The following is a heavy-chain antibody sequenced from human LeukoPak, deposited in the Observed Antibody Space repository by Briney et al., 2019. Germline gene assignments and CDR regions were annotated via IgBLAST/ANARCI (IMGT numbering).Heavy chain of an antibody. J-gene: IGHJ4*02. CDR3: AKDQRPMITFGGVIAD. Sequence: GGSLRLSCAASGFTFSRYGMHWVRQAPGKGLEWVALISYDGSNKYYADSVKGRFTISRDNSKNTLYLQMNSLRAEDTAAYYCAKDQRPMITFGGVIADWGQGTLVTVSS. D-gene: IGHD3-16*02. CDR2: ISYDGSNK. CDR1: GFTFSRYG. V-gene: IGHV3-30*18.